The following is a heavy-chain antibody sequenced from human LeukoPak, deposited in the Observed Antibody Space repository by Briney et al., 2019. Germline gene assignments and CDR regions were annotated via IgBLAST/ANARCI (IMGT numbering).Heavy chain of an antibody. CDR1: GFTFSSYA. J-gene: IGHJ5*02. CDR3: AKDQRRYVWGSYRLLSHHDP. Sequence: GGSLRLSCAASGFTFSSYAMSWVRQAPGKGLEWVSAISGSGGSTYYADSVKGRFTISRDNSKNTLYLQMNSLRAEDTAVYYCAKDQRRYVWGSYRLLSHHDPWGQGILVTVSS. D-gene: IGHD3-16*02. V-gene: IGHV3-23*01. CDR2: ISGSGGST.